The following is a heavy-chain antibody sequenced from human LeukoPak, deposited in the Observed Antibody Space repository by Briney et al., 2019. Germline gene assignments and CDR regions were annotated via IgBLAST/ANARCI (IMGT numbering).Heavy chain of an antibody. J-gene: IGHJ5*02. Sequence: ASVKVSCKASGYTFNGYYMHWVRQAPGEGLEWTGWINPNSGGTNYAQKFQRRVTMTRDTSNRTAYMELSRLRCDDTGVYLCARDKAPSGWHKRWLFDPWVQGTLVTVSS. CDR3: ARDKAPSGWHKRWLFDP. V-gene: IGHV1-2*02. D-gene: IGHD6-19*01. CDR1: GYTFNGYY. CDR2: INPNSGGT.